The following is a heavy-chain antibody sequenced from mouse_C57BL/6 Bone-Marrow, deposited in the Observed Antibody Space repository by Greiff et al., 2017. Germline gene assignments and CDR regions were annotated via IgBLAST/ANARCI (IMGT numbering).Heavy chain of an antibody. CDR3: ASRGFAY. Sequence: QVQLQQSGPELVKPGASVKISCKASGYSFTSYYIHWVQQRPGQGLEWIGWIYPGSGNTKYNEKFKGKATLTADTSSSTAYMQLSNLTSEDSAVYYCASRGFAYWGQGTLVTVSA. J-gene: IGHJ3*01. CDR1: GYSFTSYY. CDR2: IYPGSGNT. D-gene: IGHD3-1*01. V-gene: IGHV1-66*01.